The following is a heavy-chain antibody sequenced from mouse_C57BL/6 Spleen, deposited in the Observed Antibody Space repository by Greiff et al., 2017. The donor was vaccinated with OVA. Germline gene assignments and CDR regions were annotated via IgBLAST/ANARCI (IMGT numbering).Heavy chain of an antibody. CDR1: GYTFTDYE. V-gene: IGHV1-15*01. Sequence: QVHVKQSGAELVRPGASVTLSCKASGYTFTDYEMHWVKQTPVHGLEWIGAIDPETGGTAYNQKFKGKAILTADKSSSTAYMELRSLTSEDSAVYYCTQDRMDWYFDVWGTGTTVTVSS. CDR3: TQDRMDWYFDV. D-gene: IGHD2-10*02. J-gene: IGHJ1*03. CDR2: IDPETGGT.